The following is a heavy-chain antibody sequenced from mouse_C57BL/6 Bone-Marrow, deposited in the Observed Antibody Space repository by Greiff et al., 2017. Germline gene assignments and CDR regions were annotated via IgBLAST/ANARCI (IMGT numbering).Heavy chain of an antibody. CDR3: YGYYVHWYFDV. V-gene: IGHV14-4*01. CDR2: IDPENGDT. J-gene: IGHJ1*03. CDR1: GFNIKDDY. Sequence: EVQLMESGAELVRPGASVKLSCTASGFNIKDDYMHWVKQRPEQGLEWIGWIDPENGDTEYASKFQGKATITADTSSNTAYLQLSSLTSEDTAVYYCYGYYVHWYFDVWGTGTTVTVSS. D-gene: IGHD2-3*01.